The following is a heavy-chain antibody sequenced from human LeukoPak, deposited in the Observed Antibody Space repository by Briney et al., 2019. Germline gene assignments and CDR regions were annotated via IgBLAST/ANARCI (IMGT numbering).Heavy chain of an antibody. J-gene: IGHJ4*02. CDR1: GFTFTNAW. V-gene: IGHV3-15*01. CDR2: IKKKTDGGTA. CDR3: TTQPPGDY. Sequence: PGGSLILSCAASGFTFTNAWMNWVRQAPGKGLEWVGRIKKKTDGGTADYAAPVKGRFTISRDDSKNTLYVQMISLKTEDTGVYYCTTQPPGDYWGQGTLVTVSS.